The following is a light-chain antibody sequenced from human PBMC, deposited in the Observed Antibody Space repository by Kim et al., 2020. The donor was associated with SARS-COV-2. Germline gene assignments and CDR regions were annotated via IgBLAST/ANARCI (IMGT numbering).Light chain of an antibody. CDR2: DVS. CDR1: SSDVGNYDY. V-gene: IGLV2-14*03. CDR3: CSYPRGSAYV. Sequence: GQSFTISCTGTSSDVGNYDYVSWYQHHPGKAPKRIISDVSNRPSGVSSSSSGSKSGNTASLTIYGLQDEDEADYYCCSYPRGSAYVFGAGTKSPS. J-gene: IGLJ1*01.